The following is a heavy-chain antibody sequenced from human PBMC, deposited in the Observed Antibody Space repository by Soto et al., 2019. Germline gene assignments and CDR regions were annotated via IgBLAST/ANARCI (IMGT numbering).Heavy chain of an antibody. Sequence: PSETLSLTCAVYGGSFSGYYWSWIRQPPGKGLEWIGEINQSGSTNYNPSLESRVTISADTSKHQFSLKLTSVTAADTAVYYCATRHHHFWSGYYSPDPWGQGTLVTVSS. CDR3: ATRHHHFWSGYYSPDP. V-gene: IGHV4-34*01. D-gene: IGHD3-3*02. CDR2: INQSGST. CDR1: GGSFSGYY. J-gene: IGHJ5*02.